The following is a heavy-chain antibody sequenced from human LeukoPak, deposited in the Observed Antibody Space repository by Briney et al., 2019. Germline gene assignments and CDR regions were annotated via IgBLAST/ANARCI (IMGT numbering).Heavy chain of an antibody. CDR1: GGSISSYY. CDR3: ARYKYNYFDY. CDR2: IYHSGST. D-gene: IGHD1-1*01. V-gene: IGHV4-59*08. Sequence: PSQTLSLTCTVSGGSISSYYWSWIRQPPGKGLEWIGSIYHSGSTYYNPSLKSRVTISVDTSKNQFSLKLSSVTAADTAVYYCARYKYNYFDYWGQGTLVTVSS. J-gene: IGHJ4*02.